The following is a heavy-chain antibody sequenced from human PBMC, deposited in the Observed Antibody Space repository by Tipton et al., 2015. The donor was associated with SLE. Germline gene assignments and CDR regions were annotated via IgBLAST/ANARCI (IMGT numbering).Heavy chain of an antibody. D-gene: IGHD4-23*01. CDR3: ARSTHPSDGSNSYFDY. CDR1: GDSITSSHW. V-gene: IGHV4-4*01. J-gene: IGHJ4*02. CDR2: VYHSGST. Sequence: TLSLTCDVSGDSITSSHWWSWVRQSPVKGLEWIGEVYHSGSTNYNPSLKSRVTISVDRSKNQFSLKLTSVTAADTAVYLCARSTHPSDGSNSYFDYWGQGALVTVSS.